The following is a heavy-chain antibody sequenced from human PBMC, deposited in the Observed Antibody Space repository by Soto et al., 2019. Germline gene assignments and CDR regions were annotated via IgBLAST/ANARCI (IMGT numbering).Heavy chain of an antibody. Sequence: GGSLRLSCAASGFAFNDYYMSWIRQTPGKGLEWVSYIDGSGGAMYYADSVKGRFTISRDNAKNSLYLQMNSLRADDTAVYFCACSITTAGTLDYWGQGTLVTVSS. CDR3: ACSITTAGTLDY. V-gene: IGHV3-11*01. CDR2: IDGSGGAM. D-gene: IGHD6-13*01. CDR1: GFAFNDYY. J-gene: IGHJ4*02.